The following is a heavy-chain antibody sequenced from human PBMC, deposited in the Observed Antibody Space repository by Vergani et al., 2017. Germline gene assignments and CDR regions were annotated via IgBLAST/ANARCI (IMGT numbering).Heavy chain of an antibody. CDR1: GFTFSSYA. D-gene: IGHD6-13*01. CDR3: ATGAGRGDY. Sequence: EVQLVESRGVLVQPGGSLRLSCAASGFTFSSYAMSWVRQAPGKGLGWVSAISGSGGSTYYADSVKGRFTISRDNSKNTLYLQINSLGAEDTAVYYCATGAGRGDYWGQGTLVTVSS. J-gene: IGHJ4*02. V-gene: IGHV3-23*04. CDR2: ISGSGGST.